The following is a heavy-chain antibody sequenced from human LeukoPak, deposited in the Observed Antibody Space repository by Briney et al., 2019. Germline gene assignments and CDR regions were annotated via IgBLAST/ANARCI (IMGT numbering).Heavy chain of an antibody. CDR2: MRQDGSEK. CDR1: GFTFSSYS. J-gene: IGHJ4*02. Sequence: SGGSLRLSCAASGFTFSSYSMNWVRQAPGKGLEWVANMRQDGSEKYYVDSVKGRFTISRDNAKNSLYLQMNSLRAEDTAVYYCARVTYGDYYWGQGTLVTVSS. D-gene: IGHD4-17*01. V-gene: IGHV3-7*05. CDR3: ARVTYGDYY.